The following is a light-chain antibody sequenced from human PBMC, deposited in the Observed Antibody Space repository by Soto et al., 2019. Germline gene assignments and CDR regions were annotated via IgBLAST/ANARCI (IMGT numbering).Light chain of an antibody. Sequence: QSVLTQPASVSGSPGQSITISCTGTSXVVGIYNLVSWYQQRPDKAPKLVIYEGTKRPSGVSNRFSGSKSGNTASLTISGLQADDEADYYCCSYAGSITFVFGTGTKFTVL. CDR2: EGT. CDR1: SXVVGIYNL. CDR3: CSYAGSITFV. J-gene: IGLJ1*01. V-gene: IGLV2-23*01.